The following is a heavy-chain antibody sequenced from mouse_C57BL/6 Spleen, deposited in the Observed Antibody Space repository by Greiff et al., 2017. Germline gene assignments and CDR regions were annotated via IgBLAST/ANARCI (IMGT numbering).Heavy chain of an antibody. Sequence: VKLVESGAELMKPGASVKLSCKATGYTFTGYWIEWVKQRPGHGLEWIGEILPGSGSTNYNEKFKGKATFTADTSSNTAYMRLRSLETEASSIYDCARSDCYGTTPGDYWGQGTTLTGSS. CDR1: GYTFTGYW. J-gene: IGHJ2*01. CDR2: ILPGSGST. D-gene: IGHD1-1*01. V-gene: IGHV1-9*01. CDR3: ARSDCYGTTPGDY.